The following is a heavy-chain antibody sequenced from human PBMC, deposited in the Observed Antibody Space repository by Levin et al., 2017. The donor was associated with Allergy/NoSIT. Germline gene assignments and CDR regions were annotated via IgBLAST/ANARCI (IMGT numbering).Heavy chain of an antibody. CDR2: SYPGDSDT. CDR1: GYSFTTYW. J-gene: IGHJ4*02. CDR3: ARLIWHSSTWSLDY. D-gene: IGHD6-13*01. Sequence: GESLKISCKGSGYSFTTYWIGRVRQMPGKGPEGMGTSYPGDSDTRNSPSFQGQVTISADKSISTAYLQWRGLKASDTAMYYCARLIWHSSTWSLDYWGQGTLVTVSS. V-gene: IGHV5-51*01.